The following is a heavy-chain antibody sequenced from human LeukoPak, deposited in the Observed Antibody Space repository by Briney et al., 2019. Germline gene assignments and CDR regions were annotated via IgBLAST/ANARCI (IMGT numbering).Heavy chain of an antibody. V-gene: IGHV4-59*01. CDR3: ARGLAYCGGDCYLN. Sequence: SETLSLTCTVSGGSISSYYWSWIRQPPGKGLEWIGYIYYSGSTNYNPSLKSRVTISVDTSKNQFSLKLSSVTAADTAVYYCARGLAYCGGDCYLNWGQGTLVTVSS. J-gene: IGHJ4*02. D-gene: IGHD2-21*02. CDR2: IYYSGST. CDR1: GGSISSYY.